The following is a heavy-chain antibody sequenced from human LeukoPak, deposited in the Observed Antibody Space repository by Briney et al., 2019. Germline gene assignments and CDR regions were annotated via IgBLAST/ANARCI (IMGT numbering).Heavy chain of an antibody. J-gene: IGHJ4*02. V-gene: IGHV4-38-2*02. D-gene: IGHD2-15*01. Sequence: SSETLSLTCTVSGYSISSGYYWSWIRQPPGKGLEWIGSIYHSGSTYYNPSLKSRVTISVDTSKNQFSLKLSSVTAADTAVYYCARDGGLAYSGEFDYWGQGTLVTVSS. CDR2: IYHSGST. CDR1: GYSISSGYY. CDR3: ARDGGLAYSGEFDY.